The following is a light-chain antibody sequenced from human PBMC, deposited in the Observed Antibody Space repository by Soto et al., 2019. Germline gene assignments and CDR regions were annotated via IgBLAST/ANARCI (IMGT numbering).Light chain of an antibody. J-gene: IGLJ2*01. CDR2: RNN. Sequence: QSVLTQPPSASGTPGQRVTISCSGSSSNLGSNSVYWYQQLPGTAPKLHIYRNNQRPSGVPDRFSGSKSGTSASLAISGLRSEDEADSYCAAWDDSLSDLVFGGGTKLTVL. CDR3: AAWDDSLSDLV. V-gene: IGLV1-47*01. CDR1: SSNLGSNS.